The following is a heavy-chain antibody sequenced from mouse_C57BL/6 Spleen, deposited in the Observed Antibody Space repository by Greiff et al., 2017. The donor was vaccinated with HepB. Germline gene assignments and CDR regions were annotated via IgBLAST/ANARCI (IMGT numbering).Heavy chain of an antibody. J-gene: IGHJ4*01. D-gene: IGHD3-2*02. CDR2: ISSGGSYT. CDR1: GFTFSSYG. Sequence: DVQLVESGGDLVKPGGSLKLSCAASGFTFSSYGMSWVRQTPDKRLEWVATISSGGSYTYYPDSVKGRFTISRDNAKNTLYLQMSSLKSEDTAMYYCAREAQATDYYAMDYWGQGTSVTVSS. CDR3: AREAQATDYYAMDY. V-gene: IGHV5-6*01.